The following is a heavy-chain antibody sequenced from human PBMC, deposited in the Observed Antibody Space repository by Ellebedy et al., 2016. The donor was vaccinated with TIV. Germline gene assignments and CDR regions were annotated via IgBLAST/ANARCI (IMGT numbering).Heavy chain of an antibody. CDR1: GGSISSSNYY. Sequence: MPSETLSLTCTVSGGSISSSNYYWGWVRQPPGKGLQWIGTIYYGGSTNYNPSLKSRVTISVDTSKNQLSLKLSSVTAADTAVYYCARLRIEGGYFFDYWGQGTLVTVSS. J-gene: IGHJ4*02. CDR2: IYYGGST. CDR3: ARLRIEGGYFFDY. V-gene: IGHV4-39*01. D-gene: IGHD2/OR15-2a*01.